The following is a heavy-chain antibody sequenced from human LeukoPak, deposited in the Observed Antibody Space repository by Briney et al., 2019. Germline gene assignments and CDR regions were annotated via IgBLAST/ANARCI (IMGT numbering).Heavy chain of an antibody. CDR3: AKDLGQQLVIDY. Sequence: GGSLRLSCVASGFTLSSYAVSWVRQAPGKGLEWVSAISGSGGSTYHADSVKGRFTISRDNSKNTLYLQMNSLRAEDTAVYYCAKDLGQQLVIDYWGQGTLVTVSS. V-gene: IGHV3-23*01. CDR2: ISGSGGST. J-gene: IGHJ4*02. D-gene: IGHD6-13*01. CDR1: GFTLSSYA.